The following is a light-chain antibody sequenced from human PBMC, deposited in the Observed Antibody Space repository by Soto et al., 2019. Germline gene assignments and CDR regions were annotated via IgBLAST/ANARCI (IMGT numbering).Light chain of an antibody. V-gene: IGKV3-11*01. CDR1: QNVNRY. CDR3: QQRGNWPIT. CDR2: DAS. J-gene: IGKJ5*01. Sequence: EIVLTQSPATLSLSPGERATLSCRTSQNVNRYLAWYQQKPGQAPRLLIYDASNRATGIPARFSGSGSGTDFTLTVSSLEPEDFAVYYCQQRGNWPITFGQGTRLGIK.